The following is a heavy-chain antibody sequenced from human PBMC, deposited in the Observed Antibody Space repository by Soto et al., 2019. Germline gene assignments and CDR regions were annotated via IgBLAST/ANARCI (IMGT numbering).Heavy chain of an antibody. V-gene: IGHV1-46*01. J-gene: IGHJ5*02. D-gene: IGHD3-3*01. Sequence: QVRLVQSGAEVRRPGASVKVSCKAPGDTFTSYYQNWVRQAPGQGLEWMGVINPHGGSTKYAQKFQGRVTMTRDTSRSTVYMELRSLRSDDTAIYYCARSSGGNFGIIIEGSNWFDPWGQGTLVTVSS. CDR2: INPHGGST. CDR1: GDTFTSYY. CDR3: ARSSGGNFGIIIEGSNWFDP.